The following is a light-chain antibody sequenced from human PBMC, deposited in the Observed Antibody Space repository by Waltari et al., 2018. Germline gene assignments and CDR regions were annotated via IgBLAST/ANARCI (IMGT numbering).Light chain of an antibody. J-gene: IGKJ3*01. Sequence: DIVMTQSPDSLAVSLGERATINCKSSQTVFYSSNNKNYLAWYQHKSGQPPKLLFYWASTRESGVPDRFSASGSGTDFTLTISSLQAEDVAIYYCHQYYTTPFTFGPGTTVDIK. CDR2: WAS. CDR3: HQYYTTPFT. CDR1: QTVFYSSNNKNY. V-gene: IGKV4-1*01.